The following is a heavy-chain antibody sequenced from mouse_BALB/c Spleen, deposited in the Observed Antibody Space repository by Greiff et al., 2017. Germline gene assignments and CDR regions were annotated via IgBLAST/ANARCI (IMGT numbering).Heavy chain of an antibody. D-gene: IGHD1-1*01. CDR2: INPSTGYT. V-gene: IGHV1-4*01. Sequence: VQLQQSGAELATPGASVKMSCKASGYTFTSYWMHWVKQRPGQGLEWIGYINPSTGYTEYNQKFKDKATLTADKSSSTAYMQLSSLTSEDSAVYYCARRCITTVDWYFDVWGAGTTVTVSS. CDR3: ARRCITTVDWYFDV. J-gene: IGHJ1*01. CDR1: GYTFTSYW.